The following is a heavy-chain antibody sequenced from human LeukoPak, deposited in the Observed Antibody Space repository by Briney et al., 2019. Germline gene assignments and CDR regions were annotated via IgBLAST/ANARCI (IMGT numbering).Heavy chain of an antibody. V-gene: IGHV1-2*02. D-gene: IGHD5-12*01. J-gene: IGHJ5*02. CDR3: ARVHRAGGWTLALDP. CDR1: GYTFTGYF. CDR2: IDPDSGGT. Sequence: ASVKVYCKASGYTFTGYFMHWVRQAPGQGLEWMGWIDPDSGGTNYAQVFQGRVTVTRDKSTSTAYMELSSLRSDDTAVYYCARVHRAGGWTLALDPWGQGTLVTVSS.